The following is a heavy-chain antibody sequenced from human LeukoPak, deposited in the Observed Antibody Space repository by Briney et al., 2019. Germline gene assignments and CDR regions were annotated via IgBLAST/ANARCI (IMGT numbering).Heavy chain of an antibody. CDR1: GFSLSTSGVG. CDR3: VHSNPVLLWFGEARHYGMDV. CDR2: IYWDDDK. D-gene: IGHD3-10*01. V-gene: IGHV2-5*02. Sequence: ESGPTLVKPTQTLTLTCTFSGFSLSTSGVGVSWIRQPPGKALEWLALIYWDDDKRYSPSLKSRLTITKDTSKNQVVLTMTNMDPVDTATYYCVHSNPVLLWFGEARHYGMDVWGKGTTVTVSS. J-gene: IGHJ6*04.